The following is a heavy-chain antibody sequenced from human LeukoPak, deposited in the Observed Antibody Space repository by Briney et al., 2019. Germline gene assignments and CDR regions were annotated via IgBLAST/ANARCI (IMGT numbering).Heavy chain of an antibody. CDR2: IKQDGSEK. CDR1: GFTFSNYW. CDR3: ARERQNKDFWSGGDY. Sequence: GGSLRLSCEGSGFTFSNYWMGWVRQAPGKGLEWVANIKQDGSEKYYVDSVKGRFTISRDNAKNSLYLQMNTLRPEDTAVYYCARERQNKDFWSGGDYWGQGTLVTVSS. D-gene: IGHD3-3*01. J-gene: IGHJ4*02. V-gene: IGHV3-7*01.